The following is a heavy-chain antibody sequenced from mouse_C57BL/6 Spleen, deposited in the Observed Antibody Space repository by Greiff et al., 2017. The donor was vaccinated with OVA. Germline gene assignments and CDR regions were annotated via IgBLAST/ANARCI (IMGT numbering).Heavy chain of an antibody. CDR2: IDPSDSYT. D-gene: IGHD1-1*01. J-gene: IGHJ2*01. CDR3: ARSALYYYGSRAFDD. CDR1: GYTFTSYW. V-gene: IGHV1-69*01. Sequence: QVQLQQPGAELVMPGASVKLSCKASGYTFTSYWMHWVKQRPGQGLEWIGEIDPSDSYTNYNQKFKGKSTLTVDKSSSTAYMQLSSLTSEDSAVYYCARSALYYYGSRAFDDWGQGTTLTVSS.